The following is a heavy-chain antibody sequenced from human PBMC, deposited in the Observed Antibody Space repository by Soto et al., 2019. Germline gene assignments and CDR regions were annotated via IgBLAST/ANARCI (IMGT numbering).Heavy chain of an antibody. V-gene: IGHV1-46*01. CDR2: TNPDGGTT. Sequence: QVQLVQSGADVKKPGASVMLSCKASGYTFTSYYMHWVRQAPGQGLESMGITNPDGGTTRYAQKFQSRVTMTRETSTSTFYMELSSLRSEDTAVYYCAKAPRGGVIITTYSAHIDYWGQGTLVTVSS. D-gene: IGHD3-3*01. CDR1: GYTFTSYY. CDR3: AKAPRGGVIITTYSAHIDY. J-gene: IGHJ4*02.